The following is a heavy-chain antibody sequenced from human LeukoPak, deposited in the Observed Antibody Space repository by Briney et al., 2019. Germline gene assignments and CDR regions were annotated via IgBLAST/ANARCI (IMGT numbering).Heavy chain of an antibody. D-gene: IGHD6-13*01. CDR3: AKGVKSSIAAALQH. J-gene: IGHJ1*01. Sequence: GGSLRLSCAASGFTVSSNYMSWVRQAPGKGLEWVSVIYSGGSTYYADSVKGRFTISRDNSKNTLYLQMNSLRAEDTAVYYCAKGVKSSIAAALQHWGQGTLVTVSS. CDR2: IYSGGST. CDR1: GFTVSSNY. V-gene: IGHV3-53*01.